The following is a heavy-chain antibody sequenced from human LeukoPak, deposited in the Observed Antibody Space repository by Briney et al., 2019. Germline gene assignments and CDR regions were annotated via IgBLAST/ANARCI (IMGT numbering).Heavy chain of an antibody. CDR3: AATAAAGDY. CDR2: MKQDGSEM. D-gene: IGHD6-13*01. CDR1: GFTFSGYW. J-gene: IGHJ4*02. Sequence: GGSLRLSCAASGFTFSGYWMSWVRQAPGKGLEWVANMKQDGSEMYYLDSVKGRFIISRDNAKNSLYLQMNSLRAEDTAVYYCAATAAAGDYWGQGTLVTVSS. V-gene: IGHV3-7*01.